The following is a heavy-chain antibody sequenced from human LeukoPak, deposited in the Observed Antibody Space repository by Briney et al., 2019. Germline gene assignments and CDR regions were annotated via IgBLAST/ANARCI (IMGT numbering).Heavy chain of an antibody. Sequence: GGSLRLSCAASGFTFSSYSMNWVRQAPGKGVEWVSSISSSSSYIYYADSVKGRFTISRDNAKNSLYLQMNSLRAEDTAVYYCARDQVEMATIPFDYWGQGTLVTVSS. V-gene: IGHV3-21*01. CDR3: ARDQVEMATIPFDY. CDR2: ISSSSSYI. CDR1: GFTFSSYS. D-gene: IGHD5-24*01. J-gene: IGHJ4*02.